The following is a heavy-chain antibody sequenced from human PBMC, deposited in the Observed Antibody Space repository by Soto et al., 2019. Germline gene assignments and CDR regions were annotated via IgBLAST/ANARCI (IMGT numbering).Heavy chain of an antibody. Sequence: GESLKISCKGSGYSFTSYWISWVRQMPGKGLEWMGRIDPSDSYTNYSPSFQGHVTISADKSISTAYLQWSSLKASDTAMYYCASATYYYDSSGYYQSLYYYYGMDVWGQGTTVTVPS. CDR1: GYSFTSYW. J-gene: IGHJ6*02. V-gene: IGHV5-10-1*01. CDR3: ASATYYYDSSGYYQSLYYYYGMDV. D-gene: IGHD3-22*01. CDR2: IDPSDSYT.